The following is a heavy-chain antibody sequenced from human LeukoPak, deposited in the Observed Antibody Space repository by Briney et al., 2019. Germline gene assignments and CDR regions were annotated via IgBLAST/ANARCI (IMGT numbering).Heavy chain of an antibody. J-gene: IGHJ4*02. CDR2: ISGSGGST. V-gene: IGHV3-23*01. Sequence: PGGSLRLSCAASGFTFSSYSMNWVRQAPGKGLEWVSTISGSGGSTYYADSVKGRFTISRDNSKNTLYLQMNSLRAEDTAVYYCAKDQRYFDRFFDYWGQGTLVTVSS. CDR3: AKDQRYFDRFFDY. CDR1: GFTFSSYS. D-gene: IGHD3-9*01.